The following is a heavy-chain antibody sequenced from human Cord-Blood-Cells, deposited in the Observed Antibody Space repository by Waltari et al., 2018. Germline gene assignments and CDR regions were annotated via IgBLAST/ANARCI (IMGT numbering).Heavy chain of an antibody. CDR1: GYPFTSYA. CDR2: INAGNGNT. V-gene: IGHV1-3*01. Sequence: QVQLVQSGAEVTKPGASVKVSCKASGYPFTSYAMHWVRQAPGQRLEWMGWINAGNGNTKYSQKFQGRVTITRDTSASTAYMELSSLRSEDTAVYYCARGPVRGGSFDYWGQGTLVTVSS. D-gene: IGHD3-10*01. J-gene: IGHJ4*02. CDR3: ARGPVRGGSFDY.